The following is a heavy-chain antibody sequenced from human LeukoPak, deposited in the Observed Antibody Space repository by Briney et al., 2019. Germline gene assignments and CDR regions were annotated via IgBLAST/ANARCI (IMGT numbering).Heavy chain of an antibody. D-gene: IGHD1-1*01. Sequence: SETLSLTCTVSGGSIIISSYYWGWIRQPPGKGLEWIGSIYYSGSTYYNPSLKSRVTISVDTSKNQFSLKLSSVTAADTAVYYCGTLSYYYYGMEVWGQGATVTVSS. J-gene: IGHJ6*02. CDR3: GTLSYYYYGMEV. CDR2: IYYSGST. V-gene: IGHV4-39*01. CDR1: GGSIIISSYY.